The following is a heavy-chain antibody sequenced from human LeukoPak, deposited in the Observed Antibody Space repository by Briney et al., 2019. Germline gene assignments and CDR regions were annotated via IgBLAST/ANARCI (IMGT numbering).Heavy chain of an antibody. V-gene: IGHV1-18*01. CDR1: GYTFTSYG. CDR3: ARVIVGATVAFDI. Sequence: GASVKVSCKASGYTFTSYGISWVRQAPGQGLEWMGWISAYNGNTNYAQKFQGRVTMTRDTSISTAYMELSRLRSDDTAVYYCARVIVGATVAFDIWGQGTMVTVSS. J-gene: IGHJ3*02. CDR2: ISAYNGNT. D-gene: IGHD1-26*01.